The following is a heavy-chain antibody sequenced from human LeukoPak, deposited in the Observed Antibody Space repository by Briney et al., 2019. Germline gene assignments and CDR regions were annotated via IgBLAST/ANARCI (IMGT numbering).Heavy chain of an antibody. J-gene: IGHJ6*02. CDR3: ARHIAAAGEVYYYYGMDV. CDR2: ISAYNGNT. Sequence: ASVKVSCKASGYTFTSYGICWVRQAPGQGLEWMGWISAYNGNTNYAQKLQGRVTMTTDTSTSTAYMELRSLRSDDTAVYYRARHIAAAGEVYYYYGMDVWGQGTTVTVSS. CDR1: GYTFTSYG. D-gene: IGHD6-13*01. V-gene: IGHV1-18*01.